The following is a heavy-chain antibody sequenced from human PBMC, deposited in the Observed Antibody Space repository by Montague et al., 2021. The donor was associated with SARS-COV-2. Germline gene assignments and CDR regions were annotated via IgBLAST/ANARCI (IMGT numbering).Heavy chain of an antibody. CDR3: ARYSYSGTYFGLNDAFDI. D-gene: IGHD1-26*01. V-gene: IGHV6-1*01. CDR2: TCYRSEWYF. Sequence: CAISGDSVSSHNAAWNWIRQSPSRGLEWLGGTCYRSEWYFDYAISLRGRITINPDTSKNQFSLQLDSVTLDDTAVYYCARYSYSGTYFGLNDAFDIWGQGTLVTVSS. CDR1: GDSVSSHNAA. J-gene: IGHJ3*02.